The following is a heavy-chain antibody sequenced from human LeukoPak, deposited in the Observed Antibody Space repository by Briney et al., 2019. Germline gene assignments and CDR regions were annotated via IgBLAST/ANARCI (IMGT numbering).Heavy chain of an antibody. D-gene: IGHD3-3*02. Sequence: PGRSLRLSCAASGFTFSSYGMHWVRQAPGKGLEWVAVMWHDGSNKYYADSVKGRFTISRDNSKNTLFLQMNSLRAEDTAVYYCARDKGISSSFDYCGQGTLVTVSS. J-gene: IGHJ4*02. CDR2: MWHDGSNK. V-gene: IGHV3-33*01. CDR1: GFTFSSYG. CDR3: ARDKGISSSFDY.